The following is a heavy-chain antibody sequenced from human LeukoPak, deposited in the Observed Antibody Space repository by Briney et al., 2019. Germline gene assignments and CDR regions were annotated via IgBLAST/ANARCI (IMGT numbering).Heavy chain of an antibody. D-gene: IGHD3-16*02. CDR2: INLNAVTT. Sequence: ASVKVSCKASGYTFTNYYIHWMRQAPGQGLEWVGIINLNAVTTRYAQKFQGRVTITADESTSTAYMELSSLRSEDTAVYYCARGINTFGGVIVTYYFDYWGQGTLVTVSS. J-gene: IGHJ4*02. V-gene: IGHV1-46*01. CDR3: ARGINTFGGVIVTYYFDY. CDR1: GYTFTNYY.